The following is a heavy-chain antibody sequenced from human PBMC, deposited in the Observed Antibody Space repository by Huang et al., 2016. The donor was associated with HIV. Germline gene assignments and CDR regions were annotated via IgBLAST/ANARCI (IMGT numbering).Heavy chain of an antibody. J-gene: IGHJ4*02. CDR2: VYQIVST. CDR3: ASQHIGAAATWF. D-gene: IGHD6-13*01. V-gene: IGHV4-39*01. CDR1: GDFISSTNYY. Sequence: QLQLQESGPGQVKPSETLSLTCTVSGDFISSTNYYWGWIRQSPGKGLEWVGSVYQIVSTNYIPSLKCRVTLSVDTSRNQFSLRLNSVTAADTAVYYCASQHIGAAATWFWGRGTQVAVSS.